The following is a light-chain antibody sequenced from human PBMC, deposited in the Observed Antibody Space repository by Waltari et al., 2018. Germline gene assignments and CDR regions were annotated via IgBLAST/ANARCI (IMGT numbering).Light chain of an antibody. Sequence: QAALTQPASVSGSPGQSITISCTGSNSDVGNYNLVSWYQKHPGKAPKLIIYEVTNRPSGIFDRFSGFKTGNTASLTISGLQAEDEADYYCCSYAGSWIWVFGGGTELTVL. CDR3: CSYAGSWIWV. CDR2: EVT. CDR1: NSDVGNYNL. V-gene: IGLV2-23*02. J-gene: IGLJ3*02.